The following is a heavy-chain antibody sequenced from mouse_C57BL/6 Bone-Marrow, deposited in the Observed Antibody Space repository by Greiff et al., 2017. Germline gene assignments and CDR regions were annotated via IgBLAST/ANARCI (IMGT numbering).Heavy chain of an antibody. J-gene: IGHJ3*01. CDR3: ARERWLLSFAY. CDR1: GYTFTDYY. V-gene: IGHV1-76*01. CDR2: IYPGSGNT. Sequence: QVQLQQSGAELVRPGASVKLSCKASGYTFTDYYINWVKQRPGQGLEWIARIYPGSGNTYYNEKFKGKATLTAEKSSSTAYMQLSSLTSEDSAVYFCARERWLLSFAYWGQGTLVTVSA. D-gene: IGHD2-3*01.